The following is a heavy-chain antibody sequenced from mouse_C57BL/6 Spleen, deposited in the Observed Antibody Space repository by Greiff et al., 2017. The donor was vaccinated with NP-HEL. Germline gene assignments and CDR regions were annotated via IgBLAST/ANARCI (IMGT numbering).Heavy chain of an antibody. Sequence: QVQLQQSGPELVKPGASVKISCKASGYAFSSSWMNWVKQRPGKGLEWIGRIYPGDGDTNYNGKFKGKATLTADKSSSTAYMQLSSLTSEDSAVYFCARTLYYGSSYVFDYWGQGTTLTVSS. CDR3: ARTLYYGSSYVFDY. J-gene: IGHJ2*01. CDR2: IYPGDGDT. D-gene: IGHD1-1*01. V-gene: IGHV1-82*01. CDR1: GYAFSSSW.